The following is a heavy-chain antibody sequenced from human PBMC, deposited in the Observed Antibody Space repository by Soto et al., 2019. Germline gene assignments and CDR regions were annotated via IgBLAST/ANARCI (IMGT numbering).Heavy chain of an antibody. J-gene: IGHJ2*01. CDR2: IKQDGTEK. Sequence: PGGSLRLSCAASGLTFGSYWMSWVRQAPGKGLEWVANIKQDGTEKYYVDSVKGRFTISGDNAKNSLYLQMHSLRAEDTAVYYCARFATSPFDYWYFDLWGRGALVTVSS. V-gene: IGHV3-7*03. D-gene: IGHD2-2*01. CDR3: ARFATSPFDYWYFDL. CDR1: GLTFGSYW.